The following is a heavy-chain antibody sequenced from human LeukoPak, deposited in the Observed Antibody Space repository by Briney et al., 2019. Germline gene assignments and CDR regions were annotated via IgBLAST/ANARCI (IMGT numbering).Heavy chain of an antibody. J-gene: IGHJ3*02. Sequence: PSETLSLTCTVSGGSMNTISYYWVWIRQAPEKGLEWIGSVYSRGSIYSNPSLRSRVTISLDTSKNQFSLNLSSVTVADTAVYYCARDRLSLGAFDIWGPGTTVIVSS. D-gene: IGHD3-16*01. V-gene: IGHV4-39*07. CDR3: ARDRLSLGAFDI. CDR2: VYSRGSI. CDR1: GGSMNTISYY.